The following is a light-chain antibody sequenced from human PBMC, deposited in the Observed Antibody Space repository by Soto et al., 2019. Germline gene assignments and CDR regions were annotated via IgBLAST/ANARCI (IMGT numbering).Light chain of an antibody. J-gene: IGKJ5*01. CDR2: AAS. V-gene: IGKV3-20*01. Sequence: EIVLTQSPGTLSLSPGERATLSCRASQTFSNSFLSWFQQIPGQAPRLLIYAASSRATGIPDRFSGSGSGTDFTLTITRLEPEDSAMYYCQQYGSSGGITFGHGTRLEIK. CDR1: QTFSNSF. CDR3: QQYGSSGGIT.